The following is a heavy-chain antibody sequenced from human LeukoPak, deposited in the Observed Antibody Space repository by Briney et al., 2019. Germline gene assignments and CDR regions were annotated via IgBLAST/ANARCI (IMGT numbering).Heavy chain of an antibody. CDR1: GYTFTSYG. D-gene: IGHD3-22*01. Sequence: ASVKVSCEASGYTFTSYGISWVRQAPGQGLEWMGWISAYNGNTNYAQKLQGRVTMTTDTSTSTACMELRSLRSDDTAVYYCARGRDYDSSGYSYYYYYYYMDVWGKGTTVTISS. CDR2: ISAYNGNT. V-gene: IGHV1-18*01. CDR3: ARGRDYDSSGYSYYYYYYYMDV. J-gene: IGHJ6*03.